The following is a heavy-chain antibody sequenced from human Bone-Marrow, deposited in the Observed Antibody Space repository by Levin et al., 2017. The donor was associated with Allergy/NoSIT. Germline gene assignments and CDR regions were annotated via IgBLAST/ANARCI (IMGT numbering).Heavy chain of an antibody. Sequence: PSETLSLTCTVSGGSISSRNYYWGWIRQPPGKGLEWIGSLSYSGSAYSGGTYYNPSLKSRVTISVDTSKNQLSLRLRSVTATDTAVYYCARQIGATSYDILTGFDYWGQGTLVTVSS. CDR2: LSYSGSAYSGGT. J-gene: IGHJ4*02. D-gene: IGHD3-9*01. CDR1: GGSISSRNYY. V-gene: IGHV4-39*01. CDR3: ARQIGATSYDILTGFDY.